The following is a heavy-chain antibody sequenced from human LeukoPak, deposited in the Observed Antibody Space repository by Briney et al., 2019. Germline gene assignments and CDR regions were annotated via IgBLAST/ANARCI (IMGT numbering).Heavy chain of an antibody. Sequence: ASVKVSCKASGYTFTTYDINWVRQATGQGLEWMGWMNPKSGNTAYAQKFQGRVTMTRNTSIDTDYLEMSSLRSEDTAMYYCARVFGGHEIGFWGQGTQVTVSS. CDR3: ARVFGGHEIGF. CDR1: GYTFTTYD. J-gene: IGHJ4*02. V-gene: IGHV1-8*01. D-gene: IGHD5-12*01. CDR2: MNPKSGNT.